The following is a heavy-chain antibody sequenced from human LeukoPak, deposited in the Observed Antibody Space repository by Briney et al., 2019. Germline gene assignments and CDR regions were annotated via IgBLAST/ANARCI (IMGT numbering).Heavy chain of an antibody. Sequence: SGPTLVKPTQTLTLTCTFSGFSLSTSGVGVGWIRQPPGKALEWLALIYWDDDKRYSPSLKSRLTITKDTSKNQVVLTMTNMDPVDTATYYCAHRPWMRRDSSGPDYYLDYWGQGTLVTVSS. CDR2: IYWDDDK. J-gene: IGHJ4*02. CDR3: AHRPWMRRDSSGPDYYLDY. CDR1: GFSLSTSGVG. V-gene: IGHV2-5*02. D-gene: IGHD3-22*01.